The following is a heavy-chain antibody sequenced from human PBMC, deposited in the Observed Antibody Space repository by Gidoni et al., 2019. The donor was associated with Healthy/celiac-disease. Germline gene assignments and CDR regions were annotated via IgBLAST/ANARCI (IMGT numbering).Heavy chain of an antibody. J-gene: IGHJ3*02. CDR1: GFTVGDYA. Sequence: EVQLVESGGGLVQPGRSLRLSCTASGFTVGDYAMSWFRQAPGKGLEWVGFIRSKSYGVTTEYAASVKGRFTISRDDSKSIAYLQMNSLKTEDTAVYYCTSHSSSWYGLGAFDIWGQGTMVTVSS. CDR3: TSHSSSWYGLGAFDI. D-gene: IGHD6-13*01. V-gene: IGHV3-49*03. CDR2: IRSKSYGVTT.